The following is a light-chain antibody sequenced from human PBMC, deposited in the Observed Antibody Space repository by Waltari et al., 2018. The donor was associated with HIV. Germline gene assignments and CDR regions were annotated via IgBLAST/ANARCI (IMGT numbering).Light chain of an antibody. J-gene: IGLJ3*02. CDR2: LNSDGSH. CDR3: QTWGTGIRV. CDR1: SGHSSYA. V-gene: IGLV4-69*01. Sequence: QLVLTQSPSASASLGASVTLTCTLSSGHSSYAIAWHPQQPEKGPRYLMKLNSDGSHSKGDGIPDRFSGSSSGAERYLTISSLQSEDEADYYCQTWGTGIRVFGGGTKLTVL.